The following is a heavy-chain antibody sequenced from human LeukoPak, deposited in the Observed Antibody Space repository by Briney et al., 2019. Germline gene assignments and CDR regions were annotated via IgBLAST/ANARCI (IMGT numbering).Heavy chain of an antibody. CDR1: GYTFSSYA. CDR3: ARGPWGSGSYSFAFDI. J-gene: IGHJ3*02. D-gene: IGHD1-26*01. Sequence: ASVKVSCKASGYTFSSYAISWVRQALGQGLEWMGRIIPILGIANYAQKFQGRVTITADKSTSTAYMELSSLRSEDTAVYYCARGPWGSGSYSFAFDIWGQGTMVTVSS. V-gene: IGHV1-69*04. CDR2: IIPILGIA.